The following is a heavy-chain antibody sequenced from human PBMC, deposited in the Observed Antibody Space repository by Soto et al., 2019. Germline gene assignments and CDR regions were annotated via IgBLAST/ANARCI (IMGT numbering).Heavy chain of an antibody. CDR1: GYSFTTYW. J-gene: IGHJ6*02. Sequence: GESLKISCQGSGYSFTTYWIGWVRQMPGKGLEWMGIIYPGNSDIRYSPSFQGQVTISADKSISTAYLKWSGLKASDTAMYYCARLGIWSYGMDVWGQGTTVTVS. CDR3: ARLGIWSYGMDV. V-gene: IGHV5-51*01. D-gene: IGHD3-16*01. CDR2: IYPGNSDI.